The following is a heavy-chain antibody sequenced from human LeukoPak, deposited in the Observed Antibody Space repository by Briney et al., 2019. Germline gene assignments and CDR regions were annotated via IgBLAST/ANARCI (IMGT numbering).Heavy chain of an antibody. Sequence: KSSETLSLTCTVSGGSISSSSYYWGWIRQPPGKGLEWIGRIYYSGSTYYNPSLKSRVTISVATSKNHFSLKLSSVTAADTAVYYCARQGGYSYGLDAFDIWGQGTMVTVSS. CDR2: IYYSGST. V-gene: IGHV4-39*01. D-gene: IGHD5-18*01. CDR3: ARQGGYSYGLDAFDI. J-gene: IGHJ3*02. CDR1: GGSISSSSYY.